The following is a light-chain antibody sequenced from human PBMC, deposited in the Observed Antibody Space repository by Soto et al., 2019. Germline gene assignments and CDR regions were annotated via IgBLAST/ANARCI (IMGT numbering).Light chain of an antibody. CDR3: QQRSNS. CDR2: DAS. J-gene: IGKJ4*01. CDR1: QSVGTY. V-gene: IGKV3-11*01. Sequence: EIVLTQSPATLSFSPGERATLSCRASQSVGTYLAWYQQKPGQSPRLLIYDASNRATGIPARFSGSGSGTDFTLTISSLEPEDFAVYYCQQRSNSFGGGTKVEIK.